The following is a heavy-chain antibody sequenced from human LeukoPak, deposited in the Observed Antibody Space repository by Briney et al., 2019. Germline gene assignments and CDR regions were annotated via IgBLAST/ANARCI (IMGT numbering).Heavy chain of an antibody. J-gene: IGHJ4*02. V-gene: IGHV3-7*01. Sequence: GGSLRLSCAASGLSFSSYWMSWVRQAPGKGLEWVANIKQDGSEKYYVDSVKGRFTISRDNAKNSLYLQMNSMTAEDTAIYSCARWYYFDFWGQGTLVTVSS. CDR3: ARWYYFDF. CDR2: IKQDGSEK. CDR1: GLSFSSYW.